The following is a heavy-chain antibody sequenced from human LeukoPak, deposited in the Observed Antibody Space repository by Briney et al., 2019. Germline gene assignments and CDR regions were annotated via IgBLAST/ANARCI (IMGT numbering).Heavy chain of an antibody. CDR2: ISASGGST. CDR1: GFTFTNYA. J-gene: IGHJ4*02. CDR3: AKDPRASSAYYYDRLGY. D-gene: IGHD3-22*01. Sequence: GGSLRLSCAASGFTFTNYALSWVRQAPGKGLEWVSGISASGGSTYYADSVKGRFTISRDNSKSTLNLQMNSLRVEDTAVYYCAKDPRASSAYYYDRLGYWGQGTLVTVSS. V-gene: IGHV3-23*01.